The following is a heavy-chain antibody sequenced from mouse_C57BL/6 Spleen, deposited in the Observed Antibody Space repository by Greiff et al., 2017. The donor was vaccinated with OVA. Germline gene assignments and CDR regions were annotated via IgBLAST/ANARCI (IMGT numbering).Heavy chain of an antibody. D-gene: IGHD2-12*01. CDR1: GYTFTSYW. CDR2: INPSDGGT. J-gene: IGHJ2*01. CDR3: ARSGYYSSFDY. Sequence: VKLQQPGTELVKPGASVKLSCKASGYTFTSYWMHWVKQRPGQGLEWIGNINPSDGGTNYNEKFKSKATLTVDKSSSTAYMQLSSLTSEDSAVYYCARSGYYSSFDYWGQGTTLTVSS. V-gene: IGHV1-53*01.